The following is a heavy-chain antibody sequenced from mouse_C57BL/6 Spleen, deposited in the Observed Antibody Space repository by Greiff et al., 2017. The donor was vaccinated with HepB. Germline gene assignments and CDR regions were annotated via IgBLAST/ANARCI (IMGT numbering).Heavy chain of an antibody. CDR2: INPYNGDT. J-gene: IGHJ2*01. V-gene: IGHV1-20*01. CDR3: ARGTTVVATDY. Sequence: EVMLVESGPELVKPGDSVKISCKASGYSFTGYFMNWVMQSHGKSLEWIGRINPYNGDTFYNQKFKGKATLTVDKSSSTAHMELRSLTSEDSAVYYCARGTTVVATDYWGQGTTLTVSS. CDR1: GYSFTGYF. D-gene: IGHD1-1*01.